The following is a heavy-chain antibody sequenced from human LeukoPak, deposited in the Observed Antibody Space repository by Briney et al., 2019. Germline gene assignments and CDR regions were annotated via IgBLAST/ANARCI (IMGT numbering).Heavy chain of an antibody. J-gene: IGHJ6*02. D-gene: IGHD3-22*01. CDR1: GYTFTGYY. V-gene: IGHV1-2*02. CDR3: AREFDSSGYYYYYHGMDV. CDR2: INPNSGGT. Sequence: GASVKVSCKASGYTFTGYYMHWVRQAPGQGLEWMGWINPNSGGTNYAQKFQGRVTMTRDTSISTAYMELSRLRSDDTAVYYCAREFDSSGYYYYYHGMDVWGQGTTVTVSS.